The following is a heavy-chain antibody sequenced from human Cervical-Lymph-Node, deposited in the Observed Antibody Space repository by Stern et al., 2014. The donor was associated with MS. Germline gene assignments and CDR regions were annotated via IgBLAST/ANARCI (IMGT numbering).Heavy chain of an antibody. CDR2: ISSSSPYI. J-gene: IGHJ4*02. Sequence: EVQLVESGGGLVKPGGSLRLSCAASGFTFSTYTMQWVRQAPGKGLEWVSSISSSSPYIYYADPLKGRFPISRDNAKNSLYLKMNTRRGEDTAVYYWAREPLENIAVAGDWGQGPLVTVPS. CDR3: AREPLENIAVAGD. D-gene: IGHD6-19*01. CDR1: GFTFSTYT. V-gene: IGHV3-21*01.